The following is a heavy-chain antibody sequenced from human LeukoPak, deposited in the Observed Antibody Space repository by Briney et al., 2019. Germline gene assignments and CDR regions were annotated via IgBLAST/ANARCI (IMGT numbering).Heavy chain of an antibody. J-gene: IGHJ5*02. CDR2: IYHSGGT. V-gene: IGHV4-38-2*01. D-gene: IGHD3-22*01. CDR3: ARVAALYYDSIGFWFDP. Sequence: PSETLSLTCGVSGYSISSGYYWGWIRATPGKGLEWIGSIYHSGGTYYNPSLKSRVTISVDTSKNQFSLKLSSVTAADTAVYYCARVAALYYDSIGFWFDPWGQGTLVTVSS. CDR1: GYSISSGYY.